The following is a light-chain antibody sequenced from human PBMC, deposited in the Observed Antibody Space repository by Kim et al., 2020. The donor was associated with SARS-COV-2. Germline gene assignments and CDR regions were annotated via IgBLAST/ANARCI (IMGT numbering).Light chain of an antibody. V-gene: IGKV3-20*01. CDR1: QSVIRSY. CDR3: QQYGSSPYT. Sequence: RGATATLACSASQSVIRSYLAWYQQQPGQAPRLLIYGASSRATGIPDRFSGSGSGTDFTLTISRLEPEDFAVYYCQQYGSSPYTFGQGTKLEI. CDR2: GAS. J-gene: IGKJ2*01.